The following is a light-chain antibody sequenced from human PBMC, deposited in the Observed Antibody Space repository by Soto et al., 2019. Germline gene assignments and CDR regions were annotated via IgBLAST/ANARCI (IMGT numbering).Light chain of an antibody. Sequence: EIVMTQSPDTLSLFPGETATLSCRASQSIANNLAWYQQKPGQPPSLLFSGASTRATGIPARFSASRSGTDFTLTISSLQSEDFAVYYCHQYNNWPQTFGQGTKVQI. CDR1: QSIANN. J-gene: IGKJ1*01. V-gene: IGKV3D-15*01. CDR2: GAS. CDR3: HQYNNWPQT.